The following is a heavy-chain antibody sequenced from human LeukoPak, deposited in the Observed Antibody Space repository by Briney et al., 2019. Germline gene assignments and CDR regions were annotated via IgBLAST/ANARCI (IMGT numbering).Heavy chain of an antibody. D-gene: IGHD3-10*01. CDR3: AKDPMVRGASYDY. Sequence: GGCLRLSCTASGFTFSSYAMNWVRQAPGKGLEWVSGIAACCNFTYYADSVKGLFTIFRDNSKNTLYLQMNSLRAEDTAIYYCAKDPMVRGASYDYWGQGTLVTVFS. CDR2: IAACCNFT. J-gene: IGHJ4*02. V-gene: IGHV3-23*01. CDR1: GFTFSSYA.